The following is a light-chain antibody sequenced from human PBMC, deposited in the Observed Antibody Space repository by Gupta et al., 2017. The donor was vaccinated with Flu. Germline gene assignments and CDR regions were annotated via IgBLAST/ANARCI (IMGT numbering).Light chain of an antibody. V-gene: IGLV2-11*01. J-gene: IGLJ2*01. CDR2: DVY. Sequence: QSALTQPRSVSGSPGQSVAISCTGTSSDVGAYNYVSWYQQHLGKAPKLIIYDVYKRPSGVPDRFTGSKSGNTASLTISGLQPEDEADYHCCSFGAASFFGGGTKLTVL. CDR1: SSDVGAYNY. CDR3: CSFGAASF.